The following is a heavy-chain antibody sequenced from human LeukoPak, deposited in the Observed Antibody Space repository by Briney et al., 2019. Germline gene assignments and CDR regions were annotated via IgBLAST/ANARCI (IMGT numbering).Heavy chain of an antibody. J-gene: IGHJ4*02. CDR1: GFTFSSYE. CDR2: ISSSGSTV. D-gene: IGHD1-26*01. Sequence: GGSLRLSCAASGFTFSSYEMNWVRQAPGKGLEWVSYISSSGSTVYYADSVKGRFTISRDNSKNTLYLQMNSLRAEDTAVYYCAKEKWELPLYYFDYWGQGTLVTVSS. V-gene: IGHV3-48*03. CDR3: AKEKWELPLYYFDY.